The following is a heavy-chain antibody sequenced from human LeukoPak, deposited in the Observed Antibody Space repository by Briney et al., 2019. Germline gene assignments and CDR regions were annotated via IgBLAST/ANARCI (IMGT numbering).Heavy chain of an antibody. CDR3: ARDGASAARRSGSSVAWFDP. CDR1: GGSISSGGYY. J-gene: IGHJ5*02. V-gene: IGHV4-31*03. CDR2: IYYSGST. Sequence: PSQTLSLTCTVSGGSISSGGYYWSWIRQHPGKRLEWIGYIYYSGSTYYNPSLKSRVTISVDTSKNQFSLKLSSVTAADTAVYYCARDGASAARRSGSSVAWFDPWGQGTLVTVSS. D-gene: IGHD6-6*01.